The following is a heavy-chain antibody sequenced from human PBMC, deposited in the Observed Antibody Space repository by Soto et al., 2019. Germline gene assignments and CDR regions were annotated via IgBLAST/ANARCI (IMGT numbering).Heavy chain of an antibody. J-gene: IGHJ4*02. V-gene: IGHV3-33*01. CDR3: ARDLGSTNYYFDY. CDR1: GFTFSNYG. D-gene: IGHD5-12*01. Sequence: GGSLRLSCAASGFTFSNYGFHWVRQAPGKGLEWVAVIWYDGSKTYYVESVKGRFTISRDNSKNTLYLQMNSLRAEDTAVYCCARDLGSTNYYFDYWGLGTLATVSS. CDR2: IWYDGSKT.